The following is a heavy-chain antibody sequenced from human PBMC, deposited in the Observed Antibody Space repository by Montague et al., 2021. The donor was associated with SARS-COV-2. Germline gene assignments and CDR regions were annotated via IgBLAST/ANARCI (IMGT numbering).Heavy chain of an antibody. CDR2: IYYSGST. D-gene: IGHD3-22*01. J-gene: IGHJ3*02. Sequence: TLSLTCTVSGGSISSGGYYWSWIRQHPGKGLEWIGYIYYSGSTYYNPSLKSRVTISVDTSKNQFSLKLSSVTAAGTAVYYCARVRITMIVVVDAFDIWGQGTMVTVPS. V-gene: IGHV4-31*03. CDR1: GGSISSGGYY. CDR3: ARVRITMIVVVDAFDI.